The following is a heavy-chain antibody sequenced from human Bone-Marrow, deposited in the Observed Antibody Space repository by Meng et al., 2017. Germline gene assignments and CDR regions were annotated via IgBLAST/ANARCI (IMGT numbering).Heavy chain of an antibody. J-gene: IGHJ4*02. CDR1: GFTFSSYA. CDR3: ARDPPHSYYYDSSGSLDY. V-gene: IGHV3-23*01. Sequence: GESLKISCAASGFTFSSYAMSWVRQAPGKGLEWVSAISGSGGSTYYADSVKGRFTISRDNSKNTLYLQMNSLRAEDTAVYYCARDPPHSYYYDSSGSLDYWGQGTLVTVSS. CDR2: ISGSGGST. D-gene: IGHD3-22*01.